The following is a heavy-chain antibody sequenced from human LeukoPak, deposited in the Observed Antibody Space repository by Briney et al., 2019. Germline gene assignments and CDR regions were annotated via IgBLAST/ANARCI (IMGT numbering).Heavy chain of an antibody. Sequence: GGSLRLSCAASGFTFSSHWMHWVRQAPGKGLVWVSRINSDGSSISYVDSMKGRFTISRDNAKNSLYLQMNSLTAEDTAVYYCARQVQYRSGYFPPDPWGQGTLVTVSS. D-gene: IGHD6-19*01. V-gene: IGHV3-74*01. CDR3: ARQVQYRSGYFPPDP. CDR1: GFTFSSHW. CDR2: INSDGSSI. J-gene: IGHJ5*02.